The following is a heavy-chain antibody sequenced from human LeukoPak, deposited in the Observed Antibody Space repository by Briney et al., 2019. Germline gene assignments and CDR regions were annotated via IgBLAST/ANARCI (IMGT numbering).Heavy chain of an antibody. CDR3: ARSQNYYGSGDY. J-gene: IGHJ4*02. D-gene: IGHD3-10*01. CDR2: IYYTGST. V-gene: IGHV4-61*01. CDR1: GDSVSNGNYY. Sequence: SETLSLTCTVSGDSVSNGNYYWSWLRQPPGKAPEWIGCIYYTGSTYYNPSLEGRVTISVDTSRNQFSVKLSSVTAADTAVYYCARSQNYYGSGDYWSQGTLVTVSS.